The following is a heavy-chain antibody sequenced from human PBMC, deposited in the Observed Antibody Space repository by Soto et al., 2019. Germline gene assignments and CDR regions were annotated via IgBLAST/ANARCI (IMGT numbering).Heavy chain of an antibody. J-gene: IGHJ4*02. Sequence: SETLSLTCSVSGGSITSNHWWSWVRQAPGKGLEWIGEIFHRGTSHHNPSLESRVTLSVDKSKNQFSLMLTSVTVADTAVYYCASKYCPSTICYLFDNWGQGALVTVSS. D-gene: IGHD2-15*01. CDR3: ASKYCPSTICYLFDN. V-gene: IGHV4-4*02. CDR2: IFHRGTS. CDR1: GGSITSNHW.